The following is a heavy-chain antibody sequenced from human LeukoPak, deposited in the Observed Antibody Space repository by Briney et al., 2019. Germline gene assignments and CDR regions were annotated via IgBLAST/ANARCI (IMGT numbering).Heavy chain of an antibody. Sequence: PSETLSLTCAVYRGSFSGYYWSWIRQPPGKGLEWIGEINHSGSTNYNPSLKSRVTISVDTSKNQFSLKLSSVTAADTAVYYCANYDSSGYSDYWGQGTLVTVSS. CDR3: ANYDSSGYSDY. D-gene: IGHD3-22*01. V-gene: IGHV4-34*01. CDR1: RGSFSGYY. CDR2: INHSGST. J-gene: IGHJ4*02.